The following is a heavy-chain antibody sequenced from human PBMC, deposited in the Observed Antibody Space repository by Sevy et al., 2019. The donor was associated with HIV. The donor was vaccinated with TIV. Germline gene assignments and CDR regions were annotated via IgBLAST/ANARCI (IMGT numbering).Heavy chain of an antibody. V-gene: IGHV1-69*13. CDR3: AMGSYSSPWYPFDY. CDR1: GGTFSSYA. D-gene: IGHD6-13*01. CDR2: IIPIFGTA. J-gene: IGHJ4*02. Sequence: ASVKVSCKASGGTFSSYAISWVRQAPGQGLEWMGGIIPIFGTANYAQKFQGRVTITADESTSTAYMGLSSLRSEDTAVYYCAMGSYSSPWYPFDYWGQGTLVTVSS.